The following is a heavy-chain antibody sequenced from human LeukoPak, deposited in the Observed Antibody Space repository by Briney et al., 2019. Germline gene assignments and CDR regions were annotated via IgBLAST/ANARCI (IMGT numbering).Heavy chain of an antibody. J-gene: IGHJ3*02. V-gene: IGHV3-21*01. Sequence: GGSLRLSCAASGFTFGSYEMNWVRQAPGKGLEWVSSISSSSSYIYYADSVKGRFTISRDNAKNSLYLQMNSLRAEDTAVYYCARDREYRYNWNYVLAAFDIWGQGTMVTVSS. CDR2: ISSSSSYI. CDR3: ARDREYRYNWNYVLAAFDI. CDR1: GFTFGSYE. D-gene: IGHD1-7*01.